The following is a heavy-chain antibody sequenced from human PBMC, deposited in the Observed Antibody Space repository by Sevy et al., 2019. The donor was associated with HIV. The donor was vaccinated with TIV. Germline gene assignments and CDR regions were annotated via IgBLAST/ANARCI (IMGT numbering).Heavy chain of an antibody. Sequence: ASVKVSCKVSGHTLNTLSMHWVRQAPGKGLEWMGSFDPEDGETIYAQKFQGRLTMTEDTATDTAYMDLSSLRSEDTAVYYCATTKDYYESSGSPIDHWGQGTLVTVSS. D-gene: IGHD3-22*01. CDR3: ATTKDYYESSGSPIDH. J-gene: IGHJ4*02. CDR2: FDPEDGET. CDR1: GHTLNTLS. V-gene: IGHV1-24*01.